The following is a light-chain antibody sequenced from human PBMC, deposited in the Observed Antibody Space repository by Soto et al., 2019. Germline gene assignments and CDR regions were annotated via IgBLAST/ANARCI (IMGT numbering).Light chain of an antibody. Sequence: QSALTQPRSVSGSPGQSVTISCTGTSSDVGGYNFVSWYQQHPGKAPKLMIFDVNKRPSGVPDRFSGSKSGNTASLTISGLQAEDEADYYCCSYAGTYTNWLFGGGTKLTVL. V-gene: IGLV2-11*01. CDR2: DVN. CDR1: SSDVGGYNF. J-gene: IGLJ3*02. CDR3: CSYAGTYTNWL.